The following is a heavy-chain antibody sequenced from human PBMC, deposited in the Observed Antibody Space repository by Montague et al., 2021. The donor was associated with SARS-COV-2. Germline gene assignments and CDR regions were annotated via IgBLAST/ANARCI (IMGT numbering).Heavy chain of an antibody. J-gene: IGHJ3*02. CDR3: ASEDIAVVMGAFDI. V-gene: IGHV3-30*04. Sequence: SLRLSCPASGFTFSSYAMHWVRQAPGKGLEWVAVISYDGSNKYYADSVKGRFTISRDNSKNTLYLQMNSLRAEDTAVYYCASEDIAVVMGAFDIWGQGTMVTVSS. CDR2: ISYDGSNK. D-gene: IGHD2-2*01. CDR1: GFTFSSYA.